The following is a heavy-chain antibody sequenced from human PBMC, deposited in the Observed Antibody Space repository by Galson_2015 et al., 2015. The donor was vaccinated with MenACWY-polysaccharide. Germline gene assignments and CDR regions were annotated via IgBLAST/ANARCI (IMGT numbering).Heavy chain of an antibody. CDR1: GFTFSTNS. Sequence: SLRLSCAASGFTFSTNSMNWVRRAPGKGLEWISYIGSTTSRGPGNIYYADSVRGRFTISRDDAKNTLFLQMNSLRAEDAALYYCAVGGTMGWDMDVWGRGTTVTIFS. CDR2: IGSTTSRGPGNI. V-gene: IGHV3-48*01. D-gene: IGHD1-26*01. CDR3: AVGGTMGWDMDV. J-gene: IGHJ6*02.